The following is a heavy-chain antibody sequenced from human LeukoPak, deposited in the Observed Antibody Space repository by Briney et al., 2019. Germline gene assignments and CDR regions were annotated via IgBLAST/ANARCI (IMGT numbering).Heavy chain of an antibody. V-gene: IGHV3-30*04. CDR3: ARDPGPYSSSWQFDY. CDR1: GFTFSSYA. D-gene: IGHD6-13*01. J-gene: IGHJ4*02. CDR2: ISYDGSNK. Sequence: GRSLRLSCAASGFTFSSYAMHWVRQAPGKGLEWVAVISYDGSNKYYADSVKGRFTISRDNSKNTLYLQMNSLRAEDTAVYYCARDPGPYSSSWQFDYWGQGTLVAVSS.